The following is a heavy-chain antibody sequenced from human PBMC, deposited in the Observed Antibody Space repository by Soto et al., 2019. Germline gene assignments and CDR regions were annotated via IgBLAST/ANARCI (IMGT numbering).Heavy chain of an antibody. D-gene: IGHD5-12*01. J-gene: IGHJ5*02. CDR2: IYYSGST. V-gene: IGHV4-39*01. Sequence: QLQLQESGPGLVKPSETLSLTCTVSGGSISSSSYYWGWIRQPPGKGLEWIGSIYYSGSTYYNPSLNSRVTISVDTSKNQFSLKLRSVTAADTAVYYCARAPVDIVAHDNCFDPWGQGTLVTVSS. CDR1: GGSISSSSYY. CDR3: ARAPVDIVAHDNCFDP.